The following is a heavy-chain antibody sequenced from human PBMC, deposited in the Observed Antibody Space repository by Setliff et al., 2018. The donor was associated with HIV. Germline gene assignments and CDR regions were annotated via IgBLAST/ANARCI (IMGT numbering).Heavy chain of an antibody. V-gene: IGHV4-38-2*01. J-gene: IGHJ4*02. CDR3: ARAPITIFGVIIIPVYFDY. CDR1: GYSISSGYY. Sequence: PSETLSLTCAVSGYSISSGYYWGWIRQPPGKGLEWIGSLYHRGSTYYNPSLKSRVTISVDTSNNQFSLKLSSVTAADTAVYYCARAPITIFGVIIIPVYFDYWGQGTLVTVS. CDR2: LYHRGST. D-gene: IGHD3-3*01.